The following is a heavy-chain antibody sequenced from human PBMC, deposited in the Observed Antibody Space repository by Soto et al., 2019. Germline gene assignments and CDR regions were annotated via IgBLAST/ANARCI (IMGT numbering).Heavy chain of an antibody. V-gene: IGHV4-34*01. CDR1: GGSLSDYF. Sequence: QVQLQQWGAGLLKPSETLSLTCVVSGGSLSDYFWNWIRQPPGMALEWIGEINHLGSINYNPSLKSRVTMSVDTSKNQFSLTLNSVTAADTATYYCARGGISHWAYFYYMDVWDRRTTVTVSS. J-gene: IGHJ6*03. CDR2: INHLGSI. CDR3: ARGGISHWAYFYYMDV. D-gene: IGHD2-21*01.